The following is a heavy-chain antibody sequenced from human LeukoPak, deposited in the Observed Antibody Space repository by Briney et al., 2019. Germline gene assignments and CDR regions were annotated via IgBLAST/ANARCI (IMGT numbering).Heavy chain of an antibody. CDR3: AKDERNWNYNLASQTYD. D-gene: IGHD1-7*01. CDR2: ISGSGVST. J-gene: IGHJ4*02. Sequence: GGSLRLSCAASGFTFSSYAMTWVRQAPGKGLEWVSAISGSGVSTYYADSVKGRFTVSRDNYKNTLYLQMSSLRAEDTAVYYCAKDERNWNYNLASQTYDWGQGTLVTVSS. V-gene: IGHV3-23*01. CDR1: GFTFSSYA.